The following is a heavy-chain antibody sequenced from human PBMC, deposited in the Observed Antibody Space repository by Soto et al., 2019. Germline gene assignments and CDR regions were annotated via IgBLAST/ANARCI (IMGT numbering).Heavy chain of an antibody. CDR1: GGSISSGGYS. V-gene: IGHV4-30-2*01. J-gene: IGHJ4*02. Sequence: QLQLQESGSGLVKPSQTLSLTCAVSGGSISSGGYSCSWIRQPPGKGLEWIGYIYYSGSSYYNPSLKSRVTISVDRSKNQFSLKLTSVTAADTAVYYCARHVTTVTTVDYWGQGTLVTVSS. D-gene: IGHD4-17*01. CDR3: ARHVTTVTTVDY. CDR2: IYYSGSS.